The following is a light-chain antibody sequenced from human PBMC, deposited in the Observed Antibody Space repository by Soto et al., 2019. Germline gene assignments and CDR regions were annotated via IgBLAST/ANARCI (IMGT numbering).Light chain of an antibody. Sequence: QLVLTQSPSASASLGASVKLTCTLSSGHSNYAIAWHQQQSEKGPRYLMKLNSDGSHSQGDGIPDRFSGSSSGAERYLTISRRQSDDEADYYCQTGGSGIVVFGGGTKLTVL. J-gene: IGLJ2*01. CDR2: LNSDGSH. CDR3: QTGGSGIVV. CDR1: SGHSNYA. V-gene: IGLV4-69*01.